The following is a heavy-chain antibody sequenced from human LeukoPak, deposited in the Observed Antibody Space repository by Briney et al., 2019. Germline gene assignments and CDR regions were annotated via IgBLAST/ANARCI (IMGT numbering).Heavy chain of an antibody. Sequence: SETLSLTCSVSGGSISSYYWSWIRQPAGKGLEWIGRIYTSGSTNYNPSLKSRVTMSVDTSKNQFSLKLSSVTAADTAVYYCATTGGTTSDAFDIWGQGTMVTVSS. CDR2: IYTSGST. J-gene: IGHJ3*02. CDR3: ATTGGTTSDAFDI. D-gene: IGHD1-1*01. CDR1: GGSISSYY. V-gene: IGHV4-4*07.